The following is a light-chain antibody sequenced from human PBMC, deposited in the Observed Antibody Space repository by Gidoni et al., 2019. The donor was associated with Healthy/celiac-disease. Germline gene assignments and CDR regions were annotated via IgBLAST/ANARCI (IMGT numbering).Light chain of an antibody. J-gene: IGKJ4*01. V-gene: IGKV1-8*01. Sequence: AIRMTQSPSSFSASTGDRVTITCRASQGISSYLAWYQQKPGKAPKLLIYAASTLQSGVPSRFSGSGSGTDFTLTISCLQSEDFATYYCQQYYSYPLTFGGXTKVEI. CDR2: AAS. CDR3: QQYYSYPLT. CDR1: QGISSY.